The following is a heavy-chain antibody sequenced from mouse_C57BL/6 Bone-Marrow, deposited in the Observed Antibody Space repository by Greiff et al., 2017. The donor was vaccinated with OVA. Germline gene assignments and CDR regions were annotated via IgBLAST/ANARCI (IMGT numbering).Heavy chain of an antibody. CDR3: ARSGRFITTVVGSFDY. J-gene: IGHJ2*01. CDR1: GYTFTSYW. Sequence: VQLQQPGAELVKPGASVKLSCKASGYTFTSYWMHWVKQRPGRGLEGIGRIDTNSGGTKYNEKFKSKATLPVDKPSSTAYMQLSSLTSEDSAVYYCARSGRFITTVVGSFDYWGQGTTLTVSS. CDR2: IDTNSGGT. V-gene: IGHV1-72*01. D-gene: IGHD1-1*01.